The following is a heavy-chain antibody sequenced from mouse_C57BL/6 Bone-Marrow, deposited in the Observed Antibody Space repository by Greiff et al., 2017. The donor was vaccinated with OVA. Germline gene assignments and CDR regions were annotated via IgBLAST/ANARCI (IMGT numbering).Heavy chain of an antibody. CDR1: GFTFSSYT. CDR2: ISGGGGNT. Sequence: EVQLVESGGGLVKPGGSLKLSCAASGFTFSSYTMSWVRQTPEKRLEWVATISGGGGNTYYPDSVKGRFTISRDNAKNTLYLQMSSLRSEDTALYYCARPYYGYALAMDYWGQGTSVTVSS. CDR3: ARPYYGYALAMDY. J-gene: IGHJ4*01. D-gene: IGHD2-9*01. V-gene: IGHV5-9*01.